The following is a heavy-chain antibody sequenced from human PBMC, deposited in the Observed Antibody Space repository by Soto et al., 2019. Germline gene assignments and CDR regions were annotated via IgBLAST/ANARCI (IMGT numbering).Heavy chain of an antibody. V-gene: IGHV3-9*01. Sequence: GGSLRLSCAASGFTFDDYAMHWVRQAPGKGLEWVSGISWNSGSIGYADSVKGRFTISRDNAKNSLYLQMNSLRAEDTALYYCAKDRACDSSGYYPYDFDYWGQGTLVTVSS. CDR1: GFTFDDYA. D-gene: IGHD3-22*01. J-gene: IGHJ4*02. CDR3: AKDRACDSSGYYPYDFDY. CDR2: ISWNSGSI.